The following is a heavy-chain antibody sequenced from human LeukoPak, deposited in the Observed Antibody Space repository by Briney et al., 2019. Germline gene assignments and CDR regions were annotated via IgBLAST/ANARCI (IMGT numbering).Heavy chain of an antibody. D-gene: IGHD2-8*01. CDR2: IKSKTDGGTT. Sequence: GGSLRLSCAASGFTFSNAWMSWVRQAPGKGLEWVGRIKSKTDGGTTDYAAPVKGRFTISRDDSKNTLYLQMNSLKTEDTAVYYCTTVGAKDCTNGVCYLLFDYWGQGTLVTVSS. CDR1: GFTFSNAW. CDR3: TTVGAKDCTNGVCYLLFDY. J-gene: IGHJ4*02. V-gene: IGHV3-15*01.